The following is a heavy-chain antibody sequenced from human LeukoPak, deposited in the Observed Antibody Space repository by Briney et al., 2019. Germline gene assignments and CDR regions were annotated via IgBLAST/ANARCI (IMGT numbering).Heavy chain of an antibody. CDR1: GFTFSSYA. CDR3: ARDREVAGLGY. CDR2: ISYDGSNK. V-gene: IGHV3-30-3*01. J-gene: IGHJ4*02. Sequence: PGGSLRLSCAASGFTFSSYAMHWVRQAPGKGLEWVAVISYDGSNKYYADSVKGRFTISRDNSKNTLYLQMNSLRAEDTAVYYCARDREVAGLGYWGQGTLVTVS. D-gene: IGHD6-19*01.